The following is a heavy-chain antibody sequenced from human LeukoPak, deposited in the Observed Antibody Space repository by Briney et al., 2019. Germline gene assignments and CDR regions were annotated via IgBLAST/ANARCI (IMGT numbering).Heavy chain of an antibody. Sequence: SETLSLTCTVSGDSISSYYWSWIRQPAGKGLEWIGRIYTSGNTNYNPSLKSRVTVSVDTSKNQFSLKLSSVTAADTAVYYCARNYYGSGSYYTRNWFDPWGQGTLVTVSS. CDR3: ARNYYGSGSYYTRNWFDP. CDR1: GDSISSYY. D-gene: IGHD3-10*01. V-gene: IGHV4-4*07. J-gene: IGHJ5*02. CDR2: IYTSGNT.